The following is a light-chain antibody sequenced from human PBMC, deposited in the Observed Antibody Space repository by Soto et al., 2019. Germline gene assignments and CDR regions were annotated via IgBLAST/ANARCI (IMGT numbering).Light chain of an antibody. V-gene: IGKV3-20*01. J-gene: IGKJ4*01. CDR3: QQYDDWLRLT. CDR1: QSVTSNY. Sequence: EIVLTQSPGTLSLSPGERATLSCRASQSVTSNYLAWYQLKPGQAPRLLIYGASSRATGIPDRFSGSGSGTDFTLTISSLDPEDFAVYFCQQYDDWLRLTFGGGTKVDIK. CDR2: GAS.